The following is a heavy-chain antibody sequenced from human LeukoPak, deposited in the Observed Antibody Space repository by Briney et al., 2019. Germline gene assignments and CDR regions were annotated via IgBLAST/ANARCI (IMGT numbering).Heavy chain of an antibody. Sequence: RGSLRLSCAASGFTFNSYGMHWVRQAPGKGLEWVAFIRSDGTNKYYADSVKGRFSISRDNSKNTLYLQMNSLRPEDAAVYYCAKGYSFHFDYWGQGTLVTVSS. D-gene: IGHD5-18*01. J-gene: IGHJ4*02. CDR3: AKGYSFHFDY. CDR2: IRSDGTNK. CDR1: GFTFNSYG. V-gene: IGHV3-30*02.